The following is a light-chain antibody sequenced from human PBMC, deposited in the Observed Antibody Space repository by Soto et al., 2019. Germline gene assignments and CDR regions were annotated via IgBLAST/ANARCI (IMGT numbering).Light chain of an antibody. CDR3: QQRNDWPPT. J-gene: IGKJ4*01. Sequence: ILLTQSPATLSLFPGQKATLSCRASQSANTFLAWYQQKPGQAPRLLISDASNRATGIPARFSGSGSGTDFTLTIGSPELEDFGVYYCQQRNDWPPTFGGGTTVEI. CDR1: QSANTF. V-gene: IGKV3-11*01. CDR2: DAS.